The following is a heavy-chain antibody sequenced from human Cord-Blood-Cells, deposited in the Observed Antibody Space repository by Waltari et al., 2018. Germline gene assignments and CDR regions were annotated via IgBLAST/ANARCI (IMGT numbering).Heavy chain of an antibody. CDR1: GGTFRSYA. V-gene: IGHV1-69*01. CDR2: IIPIFGTA. D-gene: IGHD3-10*01. CDR3: ARDPRRGDRNAFDI. J-gene: IGHJ3*02. Sequence: QVQLVQSGAEVKKPGSSVKVSCKASGGTFRSYAIRWVRQAPGQGLEWMGGIIPIFGTANYAQKFQGRVTITADESTSTAYMELSSLRSEDTAVYYCARDPRRGDRNAFDIWGQGTMVTVSS.